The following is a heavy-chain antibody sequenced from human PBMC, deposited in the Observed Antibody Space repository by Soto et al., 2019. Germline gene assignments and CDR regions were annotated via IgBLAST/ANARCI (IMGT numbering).Heavy chain of an antibody. Sequence: GGSLRICCATSGFSFNDYAMYWVRQAPGQGLEWLAIISSDGHHQFYLDNLRGRFTVSRDNSKNTLYLQMNSLRPEDTAVYYCSRGTYCPQSSGLHADYWGPGTVVTVSS. CDR3: SRGTYCPQSSGLHADY. CDR1: GFSFNDYA. V-gene: IGHV3-30*03. J-gene: IGHJ4*02. CDR2: ISSDGHHQ. D-gene: IGHD3-22*01.